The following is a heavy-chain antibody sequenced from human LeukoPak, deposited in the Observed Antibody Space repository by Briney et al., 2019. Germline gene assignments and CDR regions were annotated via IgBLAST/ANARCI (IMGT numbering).Heavy chain of an antibody. D-gene: IGHD5/OR15-5a*01. V-gene: IGHV3-23*01. CDR1: GFTFTNYA. J-gene: IGHJ4*02. CDR3: AKDRVYLREFDY. Sequence: AGGSLRLSCAASGFTFTNYAMSWVRQAPGKGLEWVSFISGDGTRTYYADSVKGRFTISRANSKNTVHLQMNSLRAEGTAVYYCAKDRVYLREFDYWGQGTLVTVSS. CDR2: ISGDGTRT.